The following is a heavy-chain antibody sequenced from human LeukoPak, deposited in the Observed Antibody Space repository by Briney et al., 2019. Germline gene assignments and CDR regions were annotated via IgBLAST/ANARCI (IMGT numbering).Heavy chain of an antibody. J-gene: IGHJ4*02. CDR1: GFTFSNAW. CDR3: TTDTAGYNTFDF. CDR2: IKSKSDGGTK. V-gene: IGHV3-15*01. D-gene: IGHD5-24*01. Sequence: GGSLRLSCAASGFTFSNAWMSWVRQAPGKGLEWVGRIKSKSDGGTKDNAAPVKGRFTISRDDSKNTLYLQMNSLKTEDAAVYYCTTDTAGYNTFDFWGQGTLVTVSS.